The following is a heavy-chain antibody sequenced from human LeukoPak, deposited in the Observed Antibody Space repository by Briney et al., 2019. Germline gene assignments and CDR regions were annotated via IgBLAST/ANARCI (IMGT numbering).Heavy chain of an antibody. Sequence: PSKTLSLTCTVSGGSISSGDYYWSWIRQPPGKGLEWIGYIYYSGTTNYNPSLKSRVTISIDMSKNQFSLRLSSVTAADTAVYYCARHAYCGGDCYSYIQHWGQGTLVTVSS. CDR3: ARHAYCGGDCYSYIQH. J-gene: IGHJ1*01. CDR1: GGSISSGDYY. D-gene: IGHD2-21*02. V-gene: IGHV4-61*08. CDR2: IYYSGTT.